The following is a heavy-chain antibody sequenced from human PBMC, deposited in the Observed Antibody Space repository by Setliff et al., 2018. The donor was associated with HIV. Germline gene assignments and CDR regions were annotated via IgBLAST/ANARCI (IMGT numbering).Heavy chain of an antibody. Sequence: ASVKVSCKASGYTFTTYAIHWVRQAPGQRLEWMGGIIPIFGTPNYAPNFQGRVTMTIDTSTSTAYMELRSLRSDDTAVYYCATVYYYESRDIFYRIEYFHHWGQGTLVTVSS. V-gene: IGHV1-3*01. CDR3: ATVYYYESRDIFYRIEYFHH. CDR2: IIPIFGTP. J-gene: IGHJ1*01. CDR1: GYTFTTYA. D-gene: IGHD3-22*01.